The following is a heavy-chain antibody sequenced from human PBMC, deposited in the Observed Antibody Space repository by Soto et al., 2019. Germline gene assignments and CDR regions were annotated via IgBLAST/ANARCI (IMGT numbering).Heavy chain of an antibody. CDR1: GFTFTSSA. CDR3: ASKSPYSSSWYYYYYGMDV. J-gene: IGHJ6*02. V-gene: IGHV1-58*01. CDR2: IVVGSGNT. D-gene: IGHD6-13*01. Sequence: QMQLVQSGPEVKKPGTSVKVSCKASGFTFTSSAVQWVRQARGQRLEWIGWIVVGSGNTNYAQKFQERVTITRDMXXSXAXXELSSLRSEDTAVYYCASKSPYSSSWYYYYYGMDVWGQGTTVTVSS.